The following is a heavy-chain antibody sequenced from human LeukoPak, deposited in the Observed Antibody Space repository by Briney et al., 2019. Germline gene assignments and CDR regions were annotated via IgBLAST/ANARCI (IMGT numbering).Heavy chain of an antibody. CDR2: ISAYNGNT. CDR1: GYTFTSYG. Sequence: GASVKVSCKASGYTFTSYGISWVRQAPGQGLEWMGWISAYNGNTNYAQELQGRVTMTTDTSTSTVYMELRSLRSDDTAVYYCARGSPPRRNYDSRGYYSYYFDYWGQGTLVTVSS. CDR3: ARGSPPRRNYDSRGYYSYYFDY. V-gene: IGHV1-18*01. J-gene: IGHJ4*02. D-gene: IGHD3-22*01.